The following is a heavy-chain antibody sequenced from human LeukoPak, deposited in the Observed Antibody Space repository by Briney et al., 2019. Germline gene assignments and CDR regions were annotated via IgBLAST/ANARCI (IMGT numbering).Heavy chain of an antibody. CDR2: IWYDGSKR. CDR3: ARDRSFAAAGGNGPLSY. Sequence: GGSLRLSCAASRFTFSSYGMRWVRQAPGKGLEWVAVIWYDGSKRYYVDSVKGRFTISRDNSKNTLYLQMNSLIAEDTAVYYCARDRSFAAAGGNGPLSYWGQGTLVTVAS. CDR1: RFTFSSYG. V-gene: IGHV3-33*01. J-gene: IGHJ4*02. D-gene: IGHD6-13*01.